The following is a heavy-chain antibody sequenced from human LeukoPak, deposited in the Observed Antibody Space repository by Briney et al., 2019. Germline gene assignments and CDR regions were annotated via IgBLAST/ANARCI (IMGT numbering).Heavy chain of an antibody. J-gene: IGHJ4*02. V-gene: IGHV4-39*01. CDR3: ARHPVAVTRGANFDY. Sequence: SETLSLTCTVSGGSISSTGYYWCYIRQPPEKGLEWVGSIYYSGSTYYNPSLKSRVTISVHTSKNQFSLNLTSVTAGDTAVYYCARHPVAVTRGANFDYWGQGTLVTVSS. D-gene: IGHD6-19*01. CDR1: GGSISSTGYY. CDR2: IYYSGST.